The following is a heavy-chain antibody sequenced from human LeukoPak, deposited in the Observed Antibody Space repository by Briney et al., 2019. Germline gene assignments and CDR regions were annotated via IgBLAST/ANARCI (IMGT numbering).Heavy chain of an antibody. J-gene: IGHJ4*02. Sequence: AGGSLRLSCAASGFTVSSNYMSWVRQAPGKGLEWGSVIYSGGSTYYPDSVMGRFTISRDNSKNTLYLQMNSLRAEDTAVYYCARGCTVAGTIGGYFDYWGQGTLVTVSS. V-gene: IGHV3-53*01. CDR3: ARGCTVAGTIGGYFDY. CDR1: GFTVSSNY. CDR2: IYSGGST. D-gene: IGHD6-19*01.